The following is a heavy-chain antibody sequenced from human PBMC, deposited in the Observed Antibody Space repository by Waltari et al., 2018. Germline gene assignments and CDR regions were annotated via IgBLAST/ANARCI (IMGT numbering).Heavy chain of an antibody. D-gene: IGHD6-6*01. J-gene: IGHJ5*02. Sequence: QVQLVQSGAEVKKPGASVKVSCKASGYTFTDYYMHWVRQAPGTGLEWMGWINPNSGGTDYEQKFQGRVTMTRDTSISIAYMELSRLRSDDTAVYYCARDSVYSSSSDWFDPWGQGTLVTVSS. V-gene: IGHV1-2*02. CDR2: INPNSGGT. CDR1: GYTFTDYY. CDR3: ARDSVYSSSSDWFDP.